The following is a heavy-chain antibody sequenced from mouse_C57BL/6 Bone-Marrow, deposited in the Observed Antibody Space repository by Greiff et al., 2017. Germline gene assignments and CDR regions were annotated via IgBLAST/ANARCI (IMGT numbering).Heavy chain of an antibody. CDR2: IYPRSGNT. V-gene: IGHV1-81*01. CDR3: ARRTTGVPGDY. Sequence: QVQLQQSGAELARPGASVKLSCKASGYNFTSYGISWVKQRTGQGLEWIGVIYPRSGNTYYNEKFNGKATLTAEKSASTAYMELRSLTPEDCAVYVCARRTTGVPGDYWGQGTTLTVSS. J-gene: IGHJ2*01. D-gene: IGHD1-1*01. CDR1: GYNFTSYG.